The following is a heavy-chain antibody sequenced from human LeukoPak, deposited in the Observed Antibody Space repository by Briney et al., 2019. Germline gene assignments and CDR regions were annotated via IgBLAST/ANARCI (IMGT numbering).Heavy chain of an antibody. V-gene: IGHV1-69*13. CDR2: IIPISGTA. D-gene: IGHD6-13*01. CDR1: GDTFSNHA. J-gene: IGHJ4*02. Sequence: SVKVSCKASGDTFSNHAISWVRQAPGQGLEWMGVIIPISGTANYAQKFQGRVTITADASTSTVYMELSSLTSDDTAVYYCARWAGDSSAWYPALFDYWGQGTLVTVSS. CDR3: ARWAGDSSAWYPALFDY.